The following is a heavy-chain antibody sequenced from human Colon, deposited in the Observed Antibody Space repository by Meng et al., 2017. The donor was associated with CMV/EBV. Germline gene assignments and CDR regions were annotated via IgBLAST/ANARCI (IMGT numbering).Heavy chain of an antibody. D-gene: IGHD4-17*01. CDR2: ISSTGSFI. J-gene: IGHJ4*02. Sequence: GESLKISCTASGFTFSRYTMNWVRQAPGKGLEWVSSISSTGSFIKYADSVAGRFTISRDNAKTSVYLQMNSLRAEDTAVYYCAGVAYDYGDRHFAYWGQGALVTVSS. CDR1: GFTFSRYT. CDR3: AGVAYDYGDRHFAY. V-gene: IGHV3-21*01.